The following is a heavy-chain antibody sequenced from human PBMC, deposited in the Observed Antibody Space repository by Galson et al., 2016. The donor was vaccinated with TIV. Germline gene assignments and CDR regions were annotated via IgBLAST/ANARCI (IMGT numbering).Heavy chain of an antibody. V-gene: IGHV3-30*03. CDR1: GFTFGSYG. J-gene: IGHJ6*03. CDR3: ARVDKSYHMHV. Sequence: SLRLSCAASGFTFGSYGMHWVRQAPGKGLEWVAFISYDGGDISYAASVKGRFTISRDKSKNTLYLQMNSLRAEDTALCHCARVDKSYHMHVWGKGTTVTVSS. CDR2: ISYDGGDI. D-gene: IGHD2-2*03.